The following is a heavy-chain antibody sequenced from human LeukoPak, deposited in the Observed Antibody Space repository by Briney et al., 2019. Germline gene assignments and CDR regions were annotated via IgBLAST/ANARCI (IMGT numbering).Heavy chain of an antibody. D-gene: IGHD4-23*01. Sequence: ASVKVSCKASGYTFTGYYMHWVRQAPGQGLEWMGWISAYNGNTNYAQKLQGRVTMTTDTSTSTAYMELRSQRSDDTAVYYCARCPPRNAVTSDYWGQGTLVTVSS. CDR1: GYTFTGYY. J-gene: IGHJ4*02. CDR2: ISAYNGNT. V-gene: IGHV1-18*04. CDR3: ARCPPRNAVTSDY.